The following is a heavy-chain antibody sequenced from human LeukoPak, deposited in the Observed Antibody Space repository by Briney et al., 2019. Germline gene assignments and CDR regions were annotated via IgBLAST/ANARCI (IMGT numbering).Heavy chain of an antibody. CDR2: ISGSGGST. CDR1: GFTFSSYA. D-gene: IGHD1-1*01. CDR3: AKDSNWKTTPLYFQH. V-gene: IGHV3-23*01. J-gene: IGHJ1*01. Sequence: GGSLRLSCAASGFTFSSYAMSWVRQAPGKGLEWVSAISGSGGSTYYADSAKGRFTISRDNSKNTLYLQMNSLRAEDTAVYYCAKDSNWKTTPLYFQHWGQGTLVTVSS.